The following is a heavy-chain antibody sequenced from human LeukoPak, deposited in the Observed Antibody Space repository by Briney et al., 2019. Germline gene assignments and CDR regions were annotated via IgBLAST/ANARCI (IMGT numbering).Heavy chain of an antibody. V-gene: IGHV3-23*01. D-gene: IGHD3-22*01. CDR2: ISGSGGST. J-gene: IGHJ4*02. CDR3: AKRGRITMIVVGKHYFDY. Sequence: GGSLRLSCAASGFTFSSYWMSWVRQAPGKGLEWVSAISGSGGSTYYADSVKGRFTISRDNSKNTLYLQMNSLRAEDTAVYYCAKRGRITMIVVGKHYFDYWGQGTLVTVSS. CDR1: GFTFSSYW.